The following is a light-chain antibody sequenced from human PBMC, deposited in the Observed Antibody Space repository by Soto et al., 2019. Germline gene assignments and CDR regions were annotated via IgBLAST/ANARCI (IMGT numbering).Light chain of an antibody. J-gene: IGKJ1*01. V-gene: IGKV3-20*01. CDR1: QSLSSNY. Sequence: EIVLTQSPGTLSLSPGDRATLSCRASQSLSSNYFAWYQQSPRQAPRLLIFGASSRATIIPDRFSGGGSGTDFTLTISILEPEDFAVYFCQQFGSSPPWTFGQGTKVEI. CDR2: GAS. CDR3: QQFGSSPPWT.